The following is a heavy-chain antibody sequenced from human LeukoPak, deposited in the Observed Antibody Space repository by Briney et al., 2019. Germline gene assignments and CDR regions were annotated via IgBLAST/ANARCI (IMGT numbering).Heavy chain of an antibody. D-gene: IGHD6-19*01. Sequence: RGSLRLSCAASGFTFSIYAIHWVRQAPGKGLEWVAVISHDGSTTYYADSVKGRFTISRDNSKNTLYLQMDTLGAEDTAVYYCARAVVGKEDLDYWGQGTLVTVSS. V-gene: IGHV3-30*04. CDR2: ISHDGSTT. CDR3: ARAVVGKEDLDY. J-gene: IGHJ4*02. CDR1: GFTFSIYA.